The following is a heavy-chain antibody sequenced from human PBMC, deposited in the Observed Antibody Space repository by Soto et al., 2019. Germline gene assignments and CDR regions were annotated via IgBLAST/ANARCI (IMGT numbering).Heavy chain of an antibody. V-gene: IGHV3-33*03. CDR2: IWYDGSNK. D-gene: IGHD6-6*01. Sequence: QVQLVESGGGVVQPGRSLRLSCAASGFTFSSYVMHWVRQAPGKGLEWVAVIWYDGSNKYYADSVKGRFTISRDNSKNTLYLQMNSLRAEDTAVYYCAQDRGAARARYFDNWGQGTLVTVSS. CDR3: AQDRGAARARYFDN. CDR1: GFTFSSYV. J-gene: IGHJ4*02.